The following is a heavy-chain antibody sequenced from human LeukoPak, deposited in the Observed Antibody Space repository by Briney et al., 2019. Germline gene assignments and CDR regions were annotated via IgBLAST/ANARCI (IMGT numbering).Heavy chain of an antibody. CDR2: VSTSSSYI. V-gene: IGHV3-21*01. D-gene: IGHD3-10*01. J-gene: IGHJ6*03. Sequence: PGGSLRLSCAASGFTFSSVEMNWVRQAPGKGLEWASSVSTSSSYIYYADSVKGRFTISRDNAKNSLYLQMNSLRAEDTAVYYCARDLKPRYYYGSGSDMDVWGKGTTVTVSS. CDR3: ARDLKPRYYYGSGSDMDV. CDR1: GFTFSSVE.